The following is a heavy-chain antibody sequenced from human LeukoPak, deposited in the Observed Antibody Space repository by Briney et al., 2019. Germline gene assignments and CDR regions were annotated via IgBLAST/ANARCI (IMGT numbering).Heavy chain of an antibody. Sequence: PGGSLRLSCAASGFTFSSFEMNWVRQAPGKGLEWISYIRSTGNTMYYADSVKGRFAISRDNSKSMLFLQLNSLRAEDTALYYCARDLHYYVAMDVWGQGTTVTVSS. J-gene: IGHJ6*02. D-gene: IGHD3-10*02. CDR1: GFTFSSFE. CDR3: ARDLHYYVAMDV. V-gene: IGHV3-48*03. CDR2: IRSTGNTM.